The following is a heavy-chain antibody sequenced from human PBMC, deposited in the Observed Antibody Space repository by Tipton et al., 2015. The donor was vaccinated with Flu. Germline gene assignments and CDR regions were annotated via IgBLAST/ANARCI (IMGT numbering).Heavy chain of an antibody. Sequence: SLRLSCAASGFTFSSYAMHWVRQAPGKGLEYVSAISSNGGNTYYANSVKGRFTISRDNSKNTLYLQMGSLRAEDMAVYYCAREGGPYVWGSYRYPGYYYGMDVWGQGTTVTVSS. D-gene: IGHD3-16*02. J-gene: IGHJ6*02. CDR2: ISSNGGNT. V-gene: IGHV3-64*01. CDR1: GFTFSSYA. CDR3: AREGGPYVWGSYRYPGYYYGMDV.